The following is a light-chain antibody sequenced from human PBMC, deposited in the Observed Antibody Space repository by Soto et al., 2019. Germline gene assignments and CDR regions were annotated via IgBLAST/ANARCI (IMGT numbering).Light chain of an antibody. V-gene: IGLV2-14*01. CDR2: EVS. Sequence: QSALTQPASVSGSPGQSITISCTGTSSDIGGYNYVSWYQQYPGKAPKLMIYEVSNRPSGVSNRFSGSKSGNAASLTFSGLQAEAEADYYCSSYASGTTPVVFGGGTKLTVL. CDR3: SSYASGTTPVV. CDR1: SSDIGGYNY. J-gene: IGLJ2*01.